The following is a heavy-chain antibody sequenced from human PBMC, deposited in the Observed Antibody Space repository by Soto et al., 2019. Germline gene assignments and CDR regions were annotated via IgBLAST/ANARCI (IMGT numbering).Heavy chain of an antibody. D-gene: IGHD3-10*01. CDR1: GGSFSGYY. CDR3: ATFPPEGRTATSRGDDAFDI. J-gene: IGHJ3*02. CDR2: INHSGSP. Sequence: QLHLEQRGAGLLKPSETLSLTCDVYGGSFSGYYWXWIRQAPGKGLEWIVEINHSGSPNYNPSLQSRVSVSVDTSKTHFSLKLSSVTAADTAVYYCATFPPEGRTATSRGDDAFDIWGQGTLVTVSS. V-gene: IGHV4-34*01.